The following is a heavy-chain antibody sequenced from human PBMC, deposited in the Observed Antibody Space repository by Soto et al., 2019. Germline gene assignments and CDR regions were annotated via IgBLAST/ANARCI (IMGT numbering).Heavy chain of an antibody. D-gene: IGHD3-3*02. CDR2: IYHSGST. CDR3: ARVLGNDAFDI. Sequence: QVQLQESGPGLVKPSGTLSLTCAVSGGSISSSNWWSWVRQPPGKGLEWIGEIYHSGSTNYNTSPKSRVTTSVDKPKNQFSLKLSSVTAADTAVYYCARVLGNDAFDIWGQGTMVTVS. CDR1: GGSISSSNW. J-gene: IGHJ3*02. V-gene: IGHV4-4*02.